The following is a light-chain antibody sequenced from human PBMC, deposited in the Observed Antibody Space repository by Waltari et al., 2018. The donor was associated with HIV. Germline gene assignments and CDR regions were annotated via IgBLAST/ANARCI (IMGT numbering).Light chain of an antibody. CDR3: QHYSSSPYT. CDR1: QSISSW. J-gene: IGKJ2*01. V-gene: IGKV1-5*03. CDR2: KAS. Sequence: DILMTHSLSILPASVGDSVIITYRASQSISSWLAWYKHKPGTATKLMIYKASVLESGVPSRFSRSGSETEFTLNITNLQPDDFATYYCQHYSSSPYTFSQGTNLEIK.